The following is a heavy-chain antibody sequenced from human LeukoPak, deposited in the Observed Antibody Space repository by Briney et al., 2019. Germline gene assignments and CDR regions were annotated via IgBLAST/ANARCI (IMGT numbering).Heavy chain of an antibody. CDR2: VNGGGNT. CDR3: AKERQAGDYFTSDY. D-gene: IGHD4-17*01. V-gene: IGHV3-23*01. J-gene: IGHJ4*02. CDR1: GFTFSTYT. Sequence: PGGSLRLSCAASGFTFSTYTLSWVRQAPGKGLEWVSAVNGGGNTWYAGSVKGRFTISRDNSKNTLYLQMNSLRAEDMAIYYCAKERQAGDYFTSDYWGLGTLVTVSS.